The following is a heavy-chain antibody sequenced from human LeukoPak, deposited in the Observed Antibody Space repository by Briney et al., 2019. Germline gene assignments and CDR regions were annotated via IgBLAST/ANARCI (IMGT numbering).Heavy chain of an antibody. CDR2: IYPSDSDT. D-gene: IGHD2-21*01. CDR3: ARRQAYTMRRNYYSYMDV. V-gene: IGHV5-51*01. Sequence: GESLKISCKGSGYNFSSYWIAWVRQVPGKGLEWMGIIYPSDSDTRYSPSFQGQVTISADKSISTAYLQWSSLKASDTAVYYCARRQAYTMRRNYYSYMDVWGNGTTVTVSS. CDR1: GYNFSSYW. J-gene: IGHJ6*03.